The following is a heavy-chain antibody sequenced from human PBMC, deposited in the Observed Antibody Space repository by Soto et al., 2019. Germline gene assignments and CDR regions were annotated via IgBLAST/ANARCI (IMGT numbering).Heavy chain of an antibody. D-gene: IGHD3-9*01. V-gene: IGHV3-21*01. CDR1: GFTFTTYS. J-gene: IGHJ4*02. CDR2: ISSSSGRM. CDR3: ARAYDILTGHLYYFDC. Sequence: PGGSLRLSCAASGFTFTTYSMSWVRQAPGKGLEWVSSISSSSGRMSYADSVKGRFTISRDNAKNSLYLQMNSLRAEDTAVYYCARAYDILTGHLYYFDCWGQGTLVTVSS.